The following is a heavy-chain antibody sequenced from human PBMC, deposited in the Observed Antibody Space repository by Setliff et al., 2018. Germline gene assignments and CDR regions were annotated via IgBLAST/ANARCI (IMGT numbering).Heavy chain of an antibody. CDR3: ARDVPFWSGYYTGYYYYYGMAV. J-gene: IGHJ6*02. CDR1: GGTFSRYA. CDR2: MNPNSGNT. Sequence: ASVKVACKASGGTFSRYAINWVRQATGQGLEWMGWMNPNSGNTGYAQKFQGRVTMTRNTSISTAYMELSSLRSEDTAVYYCARDVPFWSGYYTGYYYYYGMAVWGQGTTVTVSS. D-gene: IGHD3-3*01. V-gene: IGHV1-8*01.